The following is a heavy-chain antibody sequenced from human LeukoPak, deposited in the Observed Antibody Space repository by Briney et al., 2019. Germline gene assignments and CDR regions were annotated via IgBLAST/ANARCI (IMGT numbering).Heavy chain of an antibody. J-gene: IGHJ5*02. CDR3: ARGWYNWNDEYWFDP. D-gene: IGHD1-1*01. CDR2: IYYSGST. Sequence: SETLSLTCTVSGGSISSSYWSWIRQPPGKGLEWIGYIYYSGSTNYNPSLKSRVTISVDTSKNQFSLKLSSVTAADTAVYYCARGWYNWNDEYWFDPWGQGTLVTVSS. CDR1: GGSISSSY. V-gene: IGHV4-59*01.